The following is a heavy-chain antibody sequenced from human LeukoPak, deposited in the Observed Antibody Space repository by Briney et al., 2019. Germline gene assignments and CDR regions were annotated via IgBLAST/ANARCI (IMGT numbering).Heavy chain of an antibody. Sequence: SETLSLTCTVSGDSISSNSDYWGWIRQPPGKGLEWIGSAYYRGSTDYNPSIKSRVTISVDTSKNQLSLRLDSVTAADTAVYYCARDRTKHTVATHFDLWGQGSLVVVSS. CDR2: AYYRGST. J-gene: IGHJ4*02. V-gene: IGHV4-39*07. CDR1: GDSISSNSDY. D-gene: IGHD4-17*01. CDR3: ARDRTKHTVATHFDL.